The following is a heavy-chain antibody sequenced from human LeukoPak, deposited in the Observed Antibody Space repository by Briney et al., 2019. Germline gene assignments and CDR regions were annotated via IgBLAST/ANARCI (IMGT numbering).Heavy chain of an antibody. V-gene: IGHV4-34*01. CDR3: ARNGSGITMVRGVIGY. D-gene: IGHD3-10*01. J-gene: IGHJ4*02. Sequence: PSETLSLTCAVYGGSFSGYYWSWIRQPPGKGLEWIGEINHSGSTNYNPSLKSRVTISVDTSKNQFSLKLSSVTAADTAVYYCARNGSGITMVRGVIGYWGQGTLVTVSS. CDR2: INHSGST. CDR1: GGSFSGYY.